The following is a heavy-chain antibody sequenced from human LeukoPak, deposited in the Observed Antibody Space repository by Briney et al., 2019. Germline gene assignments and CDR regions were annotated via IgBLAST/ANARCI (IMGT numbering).Heavy chain of an antibody. J-gene: IGHJ5*02. V-gene: IGHV1-18*01. CDR1: GYTFTSYG. CDR2: ISAYNGNT. D-gene: IGHD3-3*01. Sequence: ASVKVSCKASGYTFTSYGISWVRQAPGQGLEWMGWISAYNGNTNYAQKLQGRVTMTTDTSTSTAYMELRSLRSDDTAVYYCARRPYYDFWSGYPLGGFDPWGQGTLVTVSS. CDR3: ARRPYYDFWSGYPLGGFDP.